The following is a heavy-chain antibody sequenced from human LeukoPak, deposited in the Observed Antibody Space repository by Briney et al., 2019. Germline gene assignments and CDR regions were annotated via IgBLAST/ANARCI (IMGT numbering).Heavy chain of an antibody. Sequence: GGSLRLSCAASGFTFSRYAMHWVRQGPGKGLEWVAAISYDGSNKKYADSVKGRFTISRDNSKNTLYLQMNSLKAEDTAVYYCARGVRIAVAGNIDYWGQGTLVTVSS. V-gene: IGHV3-30*04. CDR2: ISYDGSNK. CDR3: ARGVRIAVAGNIDY. D-gene: IGHD6-19*01. CDR1: GFTFSRYA. J-gene: IGHJ4*02.